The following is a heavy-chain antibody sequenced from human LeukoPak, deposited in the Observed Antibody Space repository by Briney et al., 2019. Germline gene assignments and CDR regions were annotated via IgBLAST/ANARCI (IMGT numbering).Heavy chain of an antibody. J-gene: IGHJ4*02. CDR2: ITRSNSAK. CDR1: GFTFSSYA. CDR3: TRDQEGSDY. Sequence: GGSLRLSCAASGFTFSSYAMNWVRQAPGKGLEWVSYITRSNSAKFYADSVKGRFTISRDNAENLLYLQMNSLRAEDTAVYYCTRDQEGSDYWGQGTLVTVSS. V-gene: IGHV3-48*01.